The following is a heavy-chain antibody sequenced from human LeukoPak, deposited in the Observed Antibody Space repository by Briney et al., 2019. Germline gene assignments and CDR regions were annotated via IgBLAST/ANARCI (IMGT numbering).Heavy chain of an antibody. Sequence: GSLRLPCAASGFTFSSYAMSWVRQAPGKGLEWVSAISGSGGSTYYADSVKGRFTISRDNSKNTLYLQMNSLRAEDTAVYYCAKDQLVAVAGHPINYFDYWGQGTLVTVSS. J-gene: IGHJ4*02. D-gene: IGHD6-19*01. V-gene: IGHV3-23*01. CDR2: ISGSGGST. CDR3: AKDQLVAVAGHPINYFDY. CDR1: GFTFSSYA.